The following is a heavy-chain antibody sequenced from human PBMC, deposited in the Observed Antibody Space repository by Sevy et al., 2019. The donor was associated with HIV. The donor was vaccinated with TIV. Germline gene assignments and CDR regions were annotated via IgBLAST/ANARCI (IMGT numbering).Heavy chain of an antibody. Sequence: GRSLRLSCAASGFTFSSYSMNWVRQAPGKGLEWVSSISSRSNYIYYADSVKGRFTISRDNAKNSLYLQMNSLRAEDTAIYSCARDAREGSGYFHDGFDMWGQGTMVTVSS. CDR1: GFTFSSYS. CDR3: ARDAREGSGYFHDGFDM. CDR2: ISSRSNYI. J-gene: IGHJ3*02. V-gene: IGHV3-21*01. D-gene: IGHD3-3*01.